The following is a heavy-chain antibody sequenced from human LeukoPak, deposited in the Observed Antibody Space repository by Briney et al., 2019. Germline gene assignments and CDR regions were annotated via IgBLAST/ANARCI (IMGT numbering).Heavy chain of an antibody. V-gene: IGHV3-33*06. CDR3: VKDLINFDY. CDR2: IWYDGTTK. D-gene: IGHD2-8*01. CDR1: GFTFDDYA. J-gene: IGHJ4*02. Sequence: GGSLRLSCAASGFTFDDYAMHWVRQAPGKGLEWVAVIWYDGTTKYYADSVKGRFTISRDNSKDILYLQINSLRVEDTAVYYCVKDLINFDYWGQGTLVTVSS.